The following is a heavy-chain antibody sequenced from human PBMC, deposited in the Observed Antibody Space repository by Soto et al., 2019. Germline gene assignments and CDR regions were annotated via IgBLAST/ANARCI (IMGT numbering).Heavy chain of an antibody. D-gene: IGHD1-26*01. CDR3: VKYTSGSYQGGFDY. V-gene: IGHV1-18*01. CDR2: ISAYNGVT. J-gene: IGHJ4*02. CDR1: GYTFTTYG. Sequence: QIQLVQSGAEVKKPGASVKVSCKASGYTFTTYGISWVRQAPGQGLEWMGWISAYNGVTNYAQNLQGRVTMTKDTSASTAYMELRSLRSDDTAVYYCVKYTSGSYQGGFDYWGQGTLVTVSS.